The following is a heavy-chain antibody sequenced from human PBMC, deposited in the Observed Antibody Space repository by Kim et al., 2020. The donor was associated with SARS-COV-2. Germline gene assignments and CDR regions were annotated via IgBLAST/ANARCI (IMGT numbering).Heavy chain of an antibody. J-gene: IGHJ6*03. D-gene: IGHD3-16*01. CDR3: ARATPLGGYYMDV. Sequence: ARKCQGRGTITPDNATSTAYMELSSLRSEDTAAYYCARATPLGGYYMDVWGKGTTVTVSS. V-gene: IGHV1-69*04.